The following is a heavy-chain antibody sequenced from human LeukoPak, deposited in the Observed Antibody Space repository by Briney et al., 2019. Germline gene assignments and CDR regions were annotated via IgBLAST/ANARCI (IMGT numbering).Heavy chain of an antibody. CDR1: GGSISSYY. V-gene: IGHV4-59*12. D-gene: IGHD2-2*03. CDR2: IYYSGRT. Sequence: SETLSLTCTVSGGSISSYYWSWIRQPPGKGGEGMGYIYYSGRTNYNPSLKSGGTISVDTSKNQFSLKLSSVTAADTAVYYCASYGFLVRWGQGTLVTVSS. CDR3: ASYGFLVR. J-gene: IGHJ4*02.